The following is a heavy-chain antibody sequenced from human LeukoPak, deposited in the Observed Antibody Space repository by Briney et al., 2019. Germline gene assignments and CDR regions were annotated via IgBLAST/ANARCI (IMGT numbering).Heavy chain of an antibody. Sequence: SETLSLTCTVSGGSISSYYRSWIRQPPGKGLEWIGYIYYSGSTNYNPSLKSRVTISVDTSKNQFSLKLSSVTAADTAVYYCARSTYYDFWSGLVYYMDVWGKGTTVTVSS. CDR1: GGSISSYY. CDR3: ARSTYYDFWSGLVYYMDV. V-gene: IGHV4-59*01. D-gene: IGHD3-3*01. CDR2: IYYSGST. J-gene: IGHJ6*03.